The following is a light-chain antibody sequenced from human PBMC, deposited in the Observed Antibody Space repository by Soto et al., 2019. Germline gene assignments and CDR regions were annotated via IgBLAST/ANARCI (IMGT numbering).Light chain of an antibody. V-gene: IGLV2-11*01. CDR3: CSYAGSYTYYV. CDR1: SSDIGGYDS. J-gene: IGLJ1*01. Sequence: QSVLTQSPSASGSPGQSVTISCTGTSSDIGGYDSVSWYQQHPGKAPKVMIYDVSKRPSGVPDRFSGSKSGNTASLTISGLQAEDEADYYCCSYAGSYTYYVFGTGTKVTVL. CDR2: DVS.